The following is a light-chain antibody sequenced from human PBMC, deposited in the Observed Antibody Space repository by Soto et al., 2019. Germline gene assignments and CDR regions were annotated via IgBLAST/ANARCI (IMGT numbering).Light chain of an antibody. J-gene: IGLJ2*01. CDR3: AAWDDSLSGVV. CDR1: SSNIGSNY. CDR2: RNS. V-gene: IGLV1-47*01. Sequence: QSVLTQPPSASGTPGQRVTISCSGSSSNIGSNYVYWYQQLPGTVPQLLIYRNSERPSGVPDRFSGSKSGTSASLAISGLRSEDEDDYYCAAWDDSLSGVVFGGGTKVTV.